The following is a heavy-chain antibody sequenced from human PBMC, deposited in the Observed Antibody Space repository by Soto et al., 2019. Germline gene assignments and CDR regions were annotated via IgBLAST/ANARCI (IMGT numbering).Heavy chain of an antibody. CDR3: AREETAWPLAYGLDV. V-gene: IGHV3-21*01. D-gene: IGHD2-21*02. J-gene: IGHJ6*02. CDR2: IGTRSDI. CDR1: GFTFSRYS. Sequence: GGSLRLSCAASGFTFSRYSMNWVRQAPGKGLEWVSSIGTRSDIYYAESVKGRFTISRDNAKNSLSLEMDSLRVEDTGVYYCAREETAWPLAYGLDVWGQGTTVTVS.